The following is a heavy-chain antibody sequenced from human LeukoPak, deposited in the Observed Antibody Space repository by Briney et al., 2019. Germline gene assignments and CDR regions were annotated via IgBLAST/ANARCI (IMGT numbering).Heavy chain of an antibody. J-gene: IGHJ6*02. D-gene: IGHD6-13*01. Sequence: SQTLSLTCAISGDSVSSNSAGWNWIRQSPSRGLEWLGRTYYRSKWYNDYAVSVRSRITINPDTSTNQFSLQLNSVTPEDTAVYYCARIPLLSCAAAECYYYGMDVWGQGTTVTVSS. CDR3: ARIPLLSCAAAECYYYGMDV. CDR1: GDSVSSNSAG. V-gene: IGHV6-1*01. CDR2: TYYRSKWYN.